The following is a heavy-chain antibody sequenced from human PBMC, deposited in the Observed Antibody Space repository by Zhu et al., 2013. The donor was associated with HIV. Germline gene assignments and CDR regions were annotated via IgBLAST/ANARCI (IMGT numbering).Heavy chain of an antibody. CDR2: SALTMVT. V-gene: IGHV1-18*01. Sequence: LVQXGAEVRSLGLSEVSCKASGYTVYQLWYQLGATGPLDKGLSGWDGSALTMVTQTMHRSSRGRVTMTTDTSTSTAYMELRSLRSDDTAVYYCARVDSSGWREDYWGQGTLVTVSS. D-gene: IGHD6-19*01. J-gene: IGHJ4*02. CDR1: GYTVYQLW. CDR3: ARVDSSGWREDY.